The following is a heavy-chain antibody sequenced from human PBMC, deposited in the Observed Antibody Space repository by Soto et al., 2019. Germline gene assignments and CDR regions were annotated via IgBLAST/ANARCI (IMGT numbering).Heavy chain of an antibody. D-gene: IGHD3-22*01. CDR3: ARDDCYYYESSGIYGMDV. V-gene: IGHV1-69*01. Sequence: FSCCSLCSPQQNNRQGLEWMGGIIPIFGTANYSQMFQGRVTITADESTSTAYMELSSLRSEDTAVYYCARDDCYYYESSGIYGMDVWGQGITVSPSS. CDR2: IIPIFGTA. J-gene: IGHJ6*02. CDR1: FSCCS.